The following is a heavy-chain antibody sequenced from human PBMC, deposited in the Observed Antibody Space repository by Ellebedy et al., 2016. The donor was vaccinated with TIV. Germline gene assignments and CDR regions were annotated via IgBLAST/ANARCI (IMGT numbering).Heavy chain of an antibody. CDR3: ARAGVVVPAAMVAHYYYYYMDV. CDR2: IYTSGST. D-gene: IGHD2-2*01. V-gene: IGHV4-4*07. CDR1: GGSISSYY. Sequence: SETLSLTXTVSGGSISSYYWSWIRQPAGKGLEWIGRIYTSGSTNYNPSLKSRVTMSVDTSKNQFSLKLSSVTAADTAVYYCARAGVVVPAAMVAHYYYYYMDVWGKGTTVTVSS. J-gene: IGHJ6*03.